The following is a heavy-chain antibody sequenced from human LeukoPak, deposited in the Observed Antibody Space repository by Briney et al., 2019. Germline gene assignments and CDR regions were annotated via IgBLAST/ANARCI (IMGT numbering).Heavy chain of an antibody. Sequence: GGSLRLSCAASGFTFSNYWMQWVRQAPGKGLVWVSHINSDGSDTTYADSVKGRFTISRDNAKNTLYLQMNSLRAEDTAVYYCVGDNYGVDYWGQGTLVTVSS. D-gene: IGHD4-11*01. CDR1: GFTFSNYW. CDR3: VGDNYGVDY. J-gene: IGHJ4*02. CDR2: INSDGSDT. V-gene: IGHV3-74*01.